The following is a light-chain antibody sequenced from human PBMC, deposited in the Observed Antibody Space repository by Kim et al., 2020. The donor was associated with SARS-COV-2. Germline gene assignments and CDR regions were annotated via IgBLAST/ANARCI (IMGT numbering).Light chain of an antibody. CDR3: QHYRNLPLT. CDR1: QDISNY. Sequence: GDRVTITCRASQDISNYLNWYQQKPGKAPKLLIYDTSTLETGVSSRFSGSGSGTDFTFTITNLQPDDVATYYCQHYRNLPLTFGGGTKVDIK. CDR2: DTS. J-gene: IGKJ4*01. V-gene: IGKV1-33*01.